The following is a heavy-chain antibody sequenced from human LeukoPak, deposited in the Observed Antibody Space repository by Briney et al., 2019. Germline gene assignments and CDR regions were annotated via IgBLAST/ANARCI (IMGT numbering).Heavy chain of an antibody. Sequence: GASVKVSCTASGYSFTNYYMHWVRQAPGQGLEWMGTINPRVGSTTYTQKFQGRVTLTKDTSTTTVYMDLSSLRSEDTAVYYCATSTAYDVLTGYQESHYSFDYSGQGALVTVSS. D-gene: IGHD3-9*01. V-gene: IGHV1-46*01. CDR1: GYSFTNYY. CDR3: ATSTAYDVLTGYQESHYSFDY. J-gene: IGHJ4*02. CDR2: INPRVGST.